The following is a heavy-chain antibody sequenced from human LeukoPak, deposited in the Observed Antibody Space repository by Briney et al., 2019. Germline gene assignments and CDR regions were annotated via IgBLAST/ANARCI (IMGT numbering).Heavy chain of an antibody. D-gene: IGHD3-10*01. CDR1: GVTVSRYW. Sequence: GGSLRLSCAASGVTVSRYWMSWVRQAPGKGLEWVAMMTQDGDGKYYVDSVKGRFTISGDNAKNSLYLQMNSLRVEDTAVYYCARGGGDSWGQGTLVTVSS. CDR3: ARGGGDS. J-gene: IGHJ4*02. V-gene: IGHV3-7*01. CDR2: MTQDGDGK.